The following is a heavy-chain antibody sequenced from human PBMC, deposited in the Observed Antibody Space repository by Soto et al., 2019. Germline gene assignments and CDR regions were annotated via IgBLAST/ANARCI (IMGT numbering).Heavy chain of an antibody. CDR1: GFPFSDFG. V-gene: IGHV3-33*01. CDR3: TRDWYRNPDY. J-gene: IGHJ4*02. Sequence: QVQLVESGGGVVQPGRSLRLSCAASGFPFSDFGMHWVRQAPGKGLEWVALIWYDGSDKYYAGSGKCRFTISRDNSKNTLHLQMNSLRAEDTAVYYCTRDWYRNPDYWGQGTLVTVSS. CDR2: IWYDGSDK. D-gene: IGHD1-26*01.